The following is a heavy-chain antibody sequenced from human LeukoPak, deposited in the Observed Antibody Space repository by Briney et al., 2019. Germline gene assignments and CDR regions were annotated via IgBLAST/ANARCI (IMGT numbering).Heavy chain of an antibody. D-gene: IGHD2/OR15-2a*01. Sequence: GGSLRLSCAASGFSFSSYSMNRVRQAPGKGLEWVSYISGSGNAKHYTDSVKGRFTISRDNAKNALYLQMNSLRVEDTAVYFCARDYVYAFDYWGQGTLVTVSS. CDR1: GFSFSSYS. J-gene: IGHJ4*02. V-gene: IGHV3-48*01. CDR2: ISGSGNAK. CDR3: ARDYVYAFDY.